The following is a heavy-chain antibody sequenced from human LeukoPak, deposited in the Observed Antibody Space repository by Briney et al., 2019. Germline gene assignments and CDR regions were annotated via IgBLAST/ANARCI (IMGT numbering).Heavy chain of an antibody. D-gene: IGHD6-13*01. CDR1: GDSLNSYY. J-gene: IGHJ5*02. CDR2: IYASGST. Sequence: SETLSLTCNVSGDSLNSYYWIWIRQPAGEGLEWIGRIYASGSTNYNPSLQSRVTMSVDTSKNQFSLKLSSVTAADTAVYYCARVTAAALDPWGQGTLVTVSS. V-gene: IGHV4-4*07. CDR3: ARVTAAALDP.